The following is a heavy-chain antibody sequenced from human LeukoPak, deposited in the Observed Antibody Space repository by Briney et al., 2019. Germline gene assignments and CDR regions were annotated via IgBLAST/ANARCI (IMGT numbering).Heavy chain of an antibody. V-gene: IGHV4-31*03. CDR2: IYYSGST. D-gene: IGHD2-21*01. Sequence: PSETLSLTCTVSGGSISSGGYYWSCIRQPPGKGLECIGYIYYSGSTYYNPSLKSRVTISVDTSKNQFSLKLSSVTAADTAVYYCARGETLRRYSMDVWGQGTTVTVSS. CDR1: GGSISSGGYY. J-gene: IGHJ6*02. CDR3: ARGETLRRYSMDV.